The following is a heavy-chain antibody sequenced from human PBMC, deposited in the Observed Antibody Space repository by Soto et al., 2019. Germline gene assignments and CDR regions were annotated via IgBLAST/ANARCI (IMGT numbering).Heavy chain of an antibody. CDR1: GYTFTSYD. CDR2: MNPNSGNT. D-gene: IGHD2-15*01. V-gene: IGHV1-8*01. CDR3: ARLLGGFGTVVYYYYYYGMDV. J-gene: IGHJ6*02. Sequence: GASVKVSCKASGYTFTSYDINWVRQATGQGLEWMGWMNPNSGNTGYAQKFQGRVTMTRNTSISTAYMELSSLRSEDTAVYYCARLLGGFGTVVYYYYYYGMDVWGQGTTVTVSS.